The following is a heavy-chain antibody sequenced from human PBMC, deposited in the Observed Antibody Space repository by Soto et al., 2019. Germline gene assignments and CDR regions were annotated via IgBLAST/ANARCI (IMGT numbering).Heavy chain of an antibody. CDR3: ARDSDRRQWLGHFDY. Sequence: EVQLVESGGGLVQPGGSLRLSCAASGFTFSSYSMNWVRQAPGKGLEWVSYISSSSSTIYYADSVKGRFTISRDNAQNSLYLQMDSLRAEDTAVYYCARDSDRRQWLGHFDYWGQGTLVTVSS. CDR2: ISSSSSTI. J-gene: IGHJ4*02. D-gene: IGHD6-19*01. CDR1: GFTFSSYS. V-gene: IGHV3-48*01.